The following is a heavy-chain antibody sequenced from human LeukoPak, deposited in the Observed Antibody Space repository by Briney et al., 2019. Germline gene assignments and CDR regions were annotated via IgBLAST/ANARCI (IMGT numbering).Heavy chain of an antibody. D-gene: IGHD1-26*01. J-gene: IGHJ4*02. CDR1: GFTFYEYG. V-gene: IGHV3-21*01. CDR2: ISRSSSYI. Sequence: GGSLRLSCAASGFTFYEYGMNWVRQAPGKGLEWVSSISRSSSYIYYADSVRGGFTISRDNAKNTLYMQKNSLRAEDTAVYYCAREGSGSYYGGGFGYWGQGTLVTVSS. CDR3: AREGSGSYYGGGFGY.